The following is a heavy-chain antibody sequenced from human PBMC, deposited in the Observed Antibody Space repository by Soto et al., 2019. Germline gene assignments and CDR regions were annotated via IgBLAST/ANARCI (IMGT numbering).Heavy chain of an antibody. V-gene: IGHV4-59*12. CDR1: GGSISNYY. Sequence: SETLSLTCTVSGGSISNYYWSWIRQPPGKGLEWIGYIYYSGSTNYNPSLKSRVTISVDTSKNQFSLKLTSVTAADTAVYFCARALSGSYFVLEHWGQGALVTVSS. CDR3: ARALSGSYFVLEH. CDR2: IYYSGST. J-gene: IGHJ4*02. D-gene: IGHD3-10*01.